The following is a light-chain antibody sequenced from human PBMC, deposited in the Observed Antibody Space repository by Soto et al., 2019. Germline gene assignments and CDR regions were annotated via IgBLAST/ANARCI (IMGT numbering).Light chain of an antibody. Sequence: DILMTQTPHALSLSLGRRAPITRKSPHRILYSSNNKNYLAWYQQKPGQAPRLLIYGASTRATGIPDRFSGSGSAAEFTLTISSLQSEDFAVYYCQQYKNWPAITFGQGTRLEI. J-gene: IGKJ5*01. CDR3: QQYKNWPAIT. V-gene: IGKV4-1*01. CDR2: GAS. CDR1: HRILYSSNNKNY.